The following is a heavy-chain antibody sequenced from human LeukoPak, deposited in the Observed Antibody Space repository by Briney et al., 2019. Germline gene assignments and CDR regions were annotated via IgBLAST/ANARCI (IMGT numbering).Heavy chain of an antibody. J-gene: IGHJ4*02. Sequence: PGGSLRLSCAASGFTVSSNYMSWLRQAPGKGLEWVSVIYSGGSTYYADSVKGRFTISRDNSKNTLYLQMNSLRAEDTAVYYCARGVYSSSSYYFDYWGQGTLVTVSS. CDR1: GFTVSSNY. D-gene: IGHD6-6*01. CDR2: IYSGGST. V-gene: IGHV3-66*01. CDR3: ARGVYSSSSYYFDY.